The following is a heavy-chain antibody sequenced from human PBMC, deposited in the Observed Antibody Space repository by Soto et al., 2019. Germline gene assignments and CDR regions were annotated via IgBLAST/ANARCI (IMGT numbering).Heavy chain of an antibody. V-gene: IGHV4-31*03. J-gene: IGHJ6*02. CDR3: ARDLDLQGGMDV. CDR1: GDSISSGDYY. CDR2: IYYSGST. D-gene: IGHD3-9*01. Sequence: QVQLQESGPGLVKPSQTLSLTCTVSGDSISSGDYYWSWIRQHPGKGLEWIGYIYYSGSTSYNPSLKSRVTISVDTSKNQFSLRLSSVTAADTAVYYCARDLDLQGGMDVWGQGTTVTVSS.